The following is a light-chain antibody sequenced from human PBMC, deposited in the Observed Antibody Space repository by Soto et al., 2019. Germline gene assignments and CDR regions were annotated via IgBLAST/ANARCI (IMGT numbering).Light chain of an antibody. CDR3: GTWDSRLSVVL. CDR2: DNN. V-gene: IGLV1-51*01. Sequence: QAVVTQPPSVSAAPGQKVTISCSGGNFNIRNSDVSWYQKLPGMAPKLLIYDNNKRPSGIPDRFSGSKSGTSATLGITGLQTGDEADYYCGTWDSRLSVVLFGGGTKLTVL. J-gene: IGLJ2*01. CDR1: NFNIRNSD.